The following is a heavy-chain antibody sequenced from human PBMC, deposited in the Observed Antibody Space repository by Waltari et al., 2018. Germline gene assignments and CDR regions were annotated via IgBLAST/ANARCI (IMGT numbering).Heavy chain of an antibody. CDR3: ATVGDVVLVTYFGH. D-gene: IGHD2-15*01. CDR2: ISGSGDPT. V-gene: IGHV3-23*01. CDR1: GLTFFHHA. Sequence: EVQLLESGGGLLQPGGSLRLSCAASGLTFFHHAMSWVRQAPGKGLGWVSAISGSGDPTYYAESVKGRFTISRDNSKNMLYLEMNSLRAEDTAIYYCATVGDVVLVTYFGHWGQGALVTVSS. J-gene: IGHJ4*02.